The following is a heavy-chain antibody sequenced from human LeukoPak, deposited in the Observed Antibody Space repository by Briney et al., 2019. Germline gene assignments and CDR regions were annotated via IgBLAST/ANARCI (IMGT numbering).Heavy chain of an antibody. CDR1: GGSMSSSY. CDR2: IYYSGST. V-gene: IGHV4-59*01. J-gene: IGHJ4*02. Sequence: SETLSLTCSVSGGSMSSSYWNWIRQPPGRGLEWIGYIYYSGSTNYNPSLKSRVTISLDSSKNQFSLKLSSVTAADTAVYYCATSPVAGPQGYFDYWGQGTLVTVSS. CDR3: ATSPVAGPQGYFDY. D-gene: IGHD6-19*01.